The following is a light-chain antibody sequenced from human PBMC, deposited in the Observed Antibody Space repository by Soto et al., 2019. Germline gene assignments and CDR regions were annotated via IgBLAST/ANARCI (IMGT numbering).Light chain of an antibody. CDR2: GTS. V-gene: IGKV3-20*01. J-gene: IGKJ1*01. CDR3: QQYGNSRWT. CDR1: QSVSSSY. Sequence: EIVLTQSPDILSLSPGERATLSCRASQSVSSSYLAWYQQTPGQAPRLLIYGTSNRATGIPDRFSGSGSGTDFTLTISRLEPEDFAVYYCQQYGNSRWTFGQGTKVEIK.